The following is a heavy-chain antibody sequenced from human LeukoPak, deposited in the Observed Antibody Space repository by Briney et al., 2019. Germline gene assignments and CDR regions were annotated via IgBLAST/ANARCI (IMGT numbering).Heavy chain of an antibody. J-gene: IGHJ5*02. CDR1: GYTFTSYG. Sequence: ASVKVSCKASGYTFTSYGISWVRQAPGQGLEWMGWISAYNGNTNYAQKLQGRVTMTTDTSTSTAYMELRSLRSDDTAVYYCARVGWHPRYCSSTSCAGLGNWFDPWGQGTLVTVSS. CDR2: ISAYNGNT. D-gene: IGHD2-2*01. V-gene: IGHV1-18*01. CDR3: ARVGWHPRYCSSTSCAGLGNWFDP.